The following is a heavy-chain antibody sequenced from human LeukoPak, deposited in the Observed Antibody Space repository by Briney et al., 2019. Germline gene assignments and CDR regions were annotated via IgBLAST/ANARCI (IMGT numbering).Heavy chain of an antibody. J-gene: IGHJ4*02. Sequence: GGSLRLSCATSGFTFSSYAMHWVRQAPGKGLEWVAVISYDGSNKYYADSVKGRFTISRDNSKNTLYLQMNSLRAVDTAVYYCARDITPSGSYYFGLDYWGQGTLVTVSS. D-gene: IGHD1-26*01. CDR3: ARDITPSGSYYFGLDY. CDR1: GFTFSSYA. CDR2: ISYDGSNK. V-gene: IGHV3-30-3*01.